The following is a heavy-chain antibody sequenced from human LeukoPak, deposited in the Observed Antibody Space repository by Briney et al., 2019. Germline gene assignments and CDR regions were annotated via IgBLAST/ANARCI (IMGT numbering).Heavy chain of an antibody. J-gene: IGHJ6*03. Sequence: GGSLRLSCAASGFTVSSNFMSWVRQTPGKGVEWVSVIYSGGTTYYADSVKGRFTISRDNSKNTLYLQINSLRAEDTAVYYCARDGYGNNYMDVWGKGTTVTVSS. D-gene: IGHD1/OR15-1a*01. V-gene: IGHV3-53*01. CDR3: ARDGYGNNYMDV. CDR1: GFTVSSNF. CDR2: IYSGGTT.